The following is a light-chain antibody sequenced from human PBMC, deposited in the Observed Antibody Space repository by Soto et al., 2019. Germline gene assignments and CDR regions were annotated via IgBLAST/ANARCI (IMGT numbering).Light chain of an antibody. V-gene: IGKV1-39*01. CDR1: QSISSY. Sequence: DIPMTQSPSSLSASVGDRVTITCRAIQSISSYLNWYQQKTGKAPQLLIYAASSLQSGVPSRCSRSGSGTDFTLTISSLPPEDFATDYCQQSYCTPLTFGGGTQVEIK. J-gene: IGKJ4*01. CDR3: QQSYCTPLT. CDR2: AAS.